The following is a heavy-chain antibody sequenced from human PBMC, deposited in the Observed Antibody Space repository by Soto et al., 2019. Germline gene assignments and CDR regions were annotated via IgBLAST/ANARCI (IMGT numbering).Heavy chain of an antibody. J-gene: IGHJ4*02. V-gene: IGHV3-30*18. CDR1: GFIFTSYG. D-gene: IGHD3-3*01. CDR3: AKDKEGFLEGLA. Sequence: QPGGSLRLSCVASGFIFTSYGMHWVRQAPGKGLEWMAVILYDGQIKYYADSVKGRFTISRDNSKSTVYLQMSSLRAADTAVYYCAKDKEGFLEGLAWGKGTLVTVSS. CDR2: ILYDGQIK.